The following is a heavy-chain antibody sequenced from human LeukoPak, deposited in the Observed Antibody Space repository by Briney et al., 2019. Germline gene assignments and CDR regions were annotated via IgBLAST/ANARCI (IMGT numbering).Heavy chain of an antibody. J-gene: IGHJ3*02. Sequence: GGSLSHSCAASGFTVSSNYMSWVRQAPGKGLEWVSVIYTDGSTYYADCFQVRFTISSDNYKNTLYLQMNSMRAEATAVYYCATASSGYYSDAFAIWGQEIMVTVSS. D-gene: IGHD3-22*01. CDR2: IYTDGST. V-gene: IGHV3-53*01. CDR1: GFTVSSNY. CDR3: ATASSGYYSDAFAI.